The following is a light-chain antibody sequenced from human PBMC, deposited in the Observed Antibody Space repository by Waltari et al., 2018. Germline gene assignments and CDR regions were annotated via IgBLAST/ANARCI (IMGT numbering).Light chain of an antibody. CDR1: QTVYSSY. J-gene: IGKJ4*01. CDR3: QHFGSSRLT. Sequence: EIVLTQSPGTLSLSPGDRATLSCRARQTVYSSYLAWYTQKFGQAPRLLIYGVSQRATGSPDRFRGSGSGTDFTLTISRLEPEDFAVYYCQHFGSSRLTFGGGTKVEI. CDR2: GVS. V-gene: IGKV3-20*01.